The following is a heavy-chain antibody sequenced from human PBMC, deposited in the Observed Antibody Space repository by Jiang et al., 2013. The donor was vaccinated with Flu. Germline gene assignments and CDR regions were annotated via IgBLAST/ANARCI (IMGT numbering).Heavy chain of an antibody. V-gene: IGHV4-4*07. CDR2: IYISGST. J-gene: IGHJ4*02. CDR3: ARGEDWNDVHY. CDR1: GGSISSHY. D-gene: IGHD1-1*01. Sequence: GSGLVKPSETLSLTCTVSGGSISSHYWSWIRQPAGKGLEWIGRIYISGSTNYNPSLKSRVAMSVDTSKNQFSLKLSSVTAADTAVYYCARGEDWNDVHYWGQGTLVTVSS.